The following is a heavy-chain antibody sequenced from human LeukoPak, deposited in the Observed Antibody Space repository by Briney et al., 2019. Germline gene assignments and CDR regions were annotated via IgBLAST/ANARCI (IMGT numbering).Heavy chain of an antibody. CDR1: GGSISSHY. D-gene: IGHD3-16*02. V-gene: IGHV4-59*11. Sequence: SETLSLTCTVSGGSISSHYWSWIRQPPGKGLEWIGYIYYSGSTNYNPSLKSRVTISVDTSKNQFSLKLSSVTAADTAVYYCARDSSGYLDAFDIWGQGTMVTVSS. CDR3: ARDSSGYLDAFDI. J-gene: IGHJ3*02. CDR2: IYYSGST.